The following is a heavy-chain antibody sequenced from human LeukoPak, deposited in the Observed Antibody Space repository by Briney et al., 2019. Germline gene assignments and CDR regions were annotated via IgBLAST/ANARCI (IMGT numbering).Heavy chain of an antibody. V-gene: IGHV4-34*01. J-gene: IGHJ3*02. Sequence: SSETLSLTCAVYGGSFSGYYWSWIRQPPGKGLEWIGEINHSGSTNYNPSLKSRVTISVDTSKNQFSLKLSSVTAADTAVYYCARTKQWLVLGGGAFDIWGQGTMVTASS. D-gene: IGHD6-19*01. CDR2: INHSGST. CDR1: GGSFSGYY. CDR3: ARTKQWLVLGGGAFDI.